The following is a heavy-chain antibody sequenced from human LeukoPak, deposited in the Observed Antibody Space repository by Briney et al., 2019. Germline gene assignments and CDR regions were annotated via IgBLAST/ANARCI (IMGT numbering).Heavy chain of an antibody. CDR3: ARDTSLSTHDY. CDR1: GFTFSNYW. CDR2: IKQDGSEK. J-gene: IGHJ4*02. D-gene: IGHD2-2*01. Sequence: GGSLRLSCAASGFTFSNYWMHWVRQAPGKGLEWVANIKQDGSEKYYVDSVKGRFTISRDNAKNSLYLQMNSLRAEDTAVYYCARDTSLSTHDYWGQGTLVTVSS. V-gene: IGHV3-7*01.